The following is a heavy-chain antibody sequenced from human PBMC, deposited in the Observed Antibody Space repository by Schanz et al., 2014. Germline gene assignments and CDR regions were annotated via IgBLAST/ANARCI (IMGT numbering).Heavy chain of an antibody. J-gene: IGHJ6*02. CDR2: INGDGSST. V-gene: IGHV3-74*01. D-gene: IGHD4-4*01. CDR1: GFTFSSYW. Sequence: EVQLVESGGELVQPGGSLRLSCAASGFTFSSYWMHWVRQVPGKGPVWVSRINGDGSSTLYADSVKGRFTISRDNSKNTVYLQMDSLRPEDTAVYYCAKQFLSYYFYGMDVWGQGTTVSVSS. CDR3: AKQFLSYYFYGMDV.